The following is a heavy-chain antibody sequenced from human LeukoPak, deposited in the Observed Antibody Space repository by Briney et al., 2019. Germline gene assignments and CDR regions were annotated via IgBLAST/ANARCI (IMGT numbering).Heavy chain of an antibody. CDR2: ISAYNGNT. CDR1: GYTFTSYG. Sequence: ASVKVSCKASGYTFTSYGISWVRQAPGQGLEWMGWISAYNGNTNYAQKLQGRVTMTTDTSTSTAYRELRGLRSDDTAVYYCARDSPPSWYFDLWGRGTLVTVSS. J-gene: IGHJ2*01. CDR3: ARDSPPSWYFDL. V-gene: IGHV1-18*01.